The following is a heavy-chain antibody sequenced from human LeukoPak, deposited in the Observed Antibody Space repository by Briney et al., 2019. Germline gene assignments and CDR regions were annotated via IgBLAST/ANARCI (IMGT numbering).Heavy chain of an antibody. CDR3: AGHDFWSGYYRVEYYFDY. J-gene: IGHJ4*02. V-gene: IGHV4-39*01. D-gene: IGHD3-3*01. CDR1: GGSISSSSYY. Sequence: SETLSPTCTVSGGSISSSSYYWGWIRQPPGKGLEWIGSIYYSGSTYYNPSLKSRVTISVDTPKNQFSLKLSSVTAADTAVYYCAGHDFWSGYYRVEYYFDYWGQGTLVTVSS. CDR2: IYYSGST.